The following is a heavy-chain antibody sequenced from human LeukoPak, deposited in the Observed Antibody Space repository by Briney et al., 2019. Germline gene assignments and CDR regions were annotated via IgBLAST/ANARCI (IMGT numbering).Heavy chain of an antibody. CDR3: ARDDVAAGGKALDY. CDR1: GGSISTGSYY. Sequence: TSQTLSLTCTVSGGSISTGSYYWSWNRQPAGKGLEWIGRIYTSGSTNYNPSLKSRVTISADTSKNQFSLKLSSVSAADTAVYYCARDDVAAGGKALDYWGQGTLVTVSS. J-gene: IGHJ4*02. D-gene: IGHD6-13*01. CDR2: IYTSGST. V-gene: IGHV4-61*02.